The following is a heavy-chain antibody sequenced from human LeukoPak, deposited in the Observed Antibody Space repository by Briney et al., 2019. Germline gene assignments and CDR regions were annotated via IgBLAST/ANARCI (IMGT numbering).Heavy chain of an antibody. CDR1: GYSISSGYY. CDR3: AVIALAGKDFDY. D-gene: IGHD6-19*01. J-gene: IGHJ4*02. Sequence: PSETLPLTCAVSGYSISSGYYWGWIRQPPGKGLEWIGSLYHGGNTYYTPSLEGRLTMSVDTSKSQFSLRLTSVTAADTAVYYCAVIALAGKDFDYWGQGTLVTVSS. V-gene: IGHV4-38-2*01. CDR2: LYHGGNT.